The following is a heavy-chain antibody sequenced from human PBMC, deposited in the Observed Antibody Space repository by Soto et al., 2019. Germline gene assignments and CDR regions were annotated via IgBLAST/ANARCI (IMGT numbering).Heavy chain of an antibody. CDR2: ISYSGTS. D-gene: IGHD2-2*01. CDR3: ARLHCNSPNCVPLDP. CDR1: GGSISDDTYY. V-gene: IGHV4-39*01. Sequence: QLQLQESGPGLVKPSETLSLTCTVSGGSISDDTYYWGWIRQPPGKGLEWIGSISYSGTSSYNLSLKSRVTMSVDTSKKQLSLRLSSVIAADTAVYYCARLHCNSPNCVPLDPWGQGTLVIVSS. J-gene: IGHJ5*02.